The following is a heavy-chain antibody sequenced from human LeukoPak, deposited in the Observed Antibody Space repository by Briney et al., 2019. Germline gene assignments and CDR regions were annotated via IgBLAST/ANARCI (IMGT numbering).Heavy chain of an antibody. Sequence: GGSLRLSCAVSGFTITSWSMNWVRQAPGKGLEWLSYISSGGSPIYYAASVKGRFTISRDDAKNLVYLQMNSLRAEDTAVYYCTYLRTPYYNDKWVDPWGQGALVTVSS. CDR3: TYLRTPYYNDKWVDP. D-gene: IGHD3/OR15-3a*01. V-gene: IGHV3-48*04. J-gene: IGHJ5*02. CDR2: ISSGGSPI. CDR1: GFTITSWS.